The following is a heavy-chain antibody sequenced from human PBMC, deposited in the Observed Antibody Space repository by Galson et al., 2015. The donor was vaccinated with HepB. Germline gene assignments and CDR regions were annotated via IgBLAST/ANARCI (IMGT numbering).Heavy chain of an antibody. V-gene: IGHV3-7*03. Sequence: SLRLSCAASGFTFRSYWMSWVRQAPGKGLEWVANIKEDGSETYYVDSVKGRLTISRDNAKNSLYLQTNSLRAEDTAVYYCARGSEGFYESSGYYCGDYWGQGTLVTVSS. CDR2: IKEDGSET. CDR3: ARGSEGFYESSGYYCGDY. CDR1: GFTFRSYW. J-gene: IGHJ4*02. D-gene: IGHD3-22*01.